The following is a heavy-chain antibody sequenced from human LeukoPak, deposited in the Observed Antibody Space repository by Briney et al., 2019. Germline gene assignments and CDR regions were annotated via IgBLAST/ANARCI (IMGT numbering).Heavy chain of an antibody. D-gene: IGHD6-19*01. J-gene: IGHJ4*02. Sequence: GGSLRLSCAASGFGFSSYVIAWVRQPPGKGLEWVSVISASGDATYYINSVKGRFTITRDNSRNTLFLQMDSLRAEDTAVYYCARASGGGWNYFDYWGQGALVTVSS. V-gene: IGHV3-23*01. CDR2: ISASGDAT. CDR3: ARASGGGWNYFDY. CDR1: GFGFSSYV.